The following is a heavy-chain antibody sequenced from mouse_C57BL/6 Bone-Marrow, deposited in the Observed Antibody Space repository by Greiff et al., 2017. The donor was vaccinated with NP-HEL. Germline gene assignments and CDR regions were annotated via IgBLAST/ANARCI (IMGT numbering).Heavy chain of an antibody. Sequence: SGVFLVKPGGSLKLSSAASGFTFSSYAMSWVRQTPEKRLEWVATISDGGSYTYYPDNVKGRFTISRDNAKNNLYLQMSHLKSEDTAMYYCAITTVVATDYAMDYWGQGTSVTVSS. V-gene: IGHV5-4*01. CDR3: AITTVVATDYAMDY. D-gene: IGHD1-1*01. CDR1: GFTFSSYA. CDR2: ISDGGSYT. J-gene: IGHJ4*01.